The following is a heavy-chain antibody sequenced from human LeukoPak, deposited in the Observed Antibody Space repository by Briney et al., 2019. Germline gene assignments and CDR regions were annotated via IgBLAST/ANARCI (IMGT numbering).Heavy chain of an antibody. CDR2: INSDGSST. D-gene: IGHD3-3*01. J-gene: IGHJ3*02. CDR1: GFTFSSYW. CDR3: ARVFTIFGGEGAFDI. Sequence: GGSLRLSCAASGFTFSSYWMHWVRQAPGKGLVWVSRINSDGSSTSYADSVKGRFTIPRDNAKNTLYLQMNSLRAEDTAVYYCARVFTIFGGEGAFDIWGQGTMVTVSS. V-gene: IGHV3-74*01.